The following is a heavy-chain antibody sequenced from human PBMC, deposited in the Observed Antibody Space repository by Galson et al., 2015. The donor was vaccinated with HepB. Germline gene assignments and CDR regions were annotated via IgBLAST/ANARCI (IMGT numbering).Heavy chain of an antibody. V-gene: IGHV3-9*01. CDR2: IGWNSAYI. Sequence: SLRLSCAASGFTFDDYAMHWVRQPPGKGLEWVSGIGWNSAYIDYADSVKGRFTIPRDNAKNTLYLQMESLRPEDTALNYCVKARSTNAYKVFDYWGQGILVAVSS. J-gene: IGHJ4*02. CDR1: GFTFDDYA. D-gene: IGHD5-24*01. CDR3: VKARSTNAYKVFDY.